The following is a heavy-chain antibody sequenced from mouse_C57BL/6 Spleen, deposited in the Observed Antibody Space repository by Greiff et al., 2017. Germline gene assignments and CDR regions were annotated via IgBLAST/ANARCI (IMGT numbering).Heavy chain of an antibody. CDR2: IWWDDDK. CDR3: ARILYYCGSSYAMDY. Sequence: QVQLKESGPGILQPSQTLSLTCSFSGFSLSTFGMGVGWIRQPSGKGLEWLAHIWWDDDKYYNPALKSWLTISKDTSKHQVFLKIANVDTADTATDYCARILYYCGSSYAMDYWGQGTSVTVSS. D-gene: IGHD1-1*01. J-gene: IGHJ4*01. CDR1: GFSLSTFGMG. V-gene: IGHV8-8*01.